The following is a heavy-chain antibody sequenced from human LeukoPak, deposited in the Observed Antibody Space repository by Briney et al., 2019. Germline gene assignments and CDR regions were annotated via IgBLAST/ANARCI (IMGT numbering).Heavy chain of an antibody. CDR3: ARDQGYDFWSGYLGRSPMDV. CDR1: GDSISSGDYY. J-gene: IGHJ6*03. V-gene: IGHV4-61*02. CDR2: ISSSGST. D-gene: IGHD3-3*01. Sequence: PSQTLSLTCTVSGDSISSGDYYWSWIRQPAGKGLEWIGRISSSGSTNYNPSLKSRVTISVDTSKNQFSLKLSSVTAADTAVYYCARDQGYDFWSGYLGRSPMDVWGKGTTVTVSS.